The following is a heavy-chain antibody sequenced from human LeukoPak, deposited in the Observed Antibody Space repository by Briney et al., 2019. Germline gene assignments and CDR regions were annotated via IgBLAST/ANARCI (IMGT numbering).Heavy chain of an antibody. V-gene: IGHV4-34*01. J-gene: IGHJ4*02. Sequence: SETLSLTCAVFGGSFSGYYWSWIRQTPGKGLEWIGEINHSGSTNYNVSLKSRLTISVDTSKNQFSLKLNSVTAADTAVYYCARAYPTTVVSPTFDCWGQGTLVTVSS. D-gene: IGHD4-23*01. CDR3: ARAYPTTVVSPTFDC. CDR2: INHSGST. CDR1: GGSFSGYY.